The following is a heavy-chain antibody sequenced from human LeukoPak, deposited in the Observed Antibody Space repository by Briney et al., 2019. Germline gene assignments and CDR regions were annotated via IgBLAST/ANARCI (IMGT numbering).Heavy chain of an antibody. Sequence: ASVKVSCKASGGTFSSYAISWVRQAPGQGLEWMGGIIPIFGTANYAQKFQGRVTTTTDESTSTAYMELSSLRSEDTAVYYCAGNYYDSSENYYYYMDVWGKGTTVTVSS. CDR1: GGTFSSYA. CDR2: IIPIFGTA. D-gene: IGHD3-22*01. J-gene: IGHJ6*03. CDR3: AGNYYDSSENYYYYMDV. V-gene: IGHV1-69*05.